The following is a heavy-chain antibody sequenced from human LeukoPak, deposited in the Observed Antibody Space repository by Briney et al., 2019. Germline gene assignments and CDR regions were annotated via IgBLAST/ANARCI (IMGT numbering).Heavy chain of an antibody. Sequence: SETLSLTCTVSGGSMNPYHWGWIRQPPGKGLEWTGYIYYSGSTNYNPSLKSRVTISVDTSKNQFSLKLSSVTAADTAIYYCARAVSGRFDYWGQGTLVTVSS. J-gene: IGHJ4*02. CDR3: ARAVSGRFDY. D-gene: IGHD6-19*01. V-gene: IGHV4-59*08. CDR2: IYYSGST. CDR1: GGSMNPYH.